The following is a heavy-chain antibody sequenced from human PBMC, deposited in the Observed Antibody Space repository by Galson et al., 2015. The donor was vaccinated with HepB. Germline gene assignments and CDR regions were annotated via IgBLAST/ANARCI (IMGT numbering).Heavy chain of an antibody. CDR2: ISGSGGST. CDR1: GFTFSSYA. V-gene: IGHV3-23*01. CDR3: AKAMGSSWYQLTSDY. J-gene: IGHJ4*02. Sequence: SLRLSCAASGFTFSSYAMSWVRQAPGKGLEWVSAISGSGGSTYYADSVKGRFTISRDNSKNTLYLQMNSLRAEDTTVYYCAKAMGSSWYQLTSDYWGQGTLVTASS. D-gene: IGHD6-13*01.